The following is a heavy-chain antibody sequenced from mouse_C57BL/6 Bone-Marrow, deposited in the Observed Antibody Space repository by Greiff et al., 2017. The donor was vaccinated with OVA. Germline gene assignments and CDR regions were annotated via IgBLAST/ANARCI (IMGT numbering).Heavy chain of an antibody. Sequence: EVQLVESGGGLVQPGGSLKLSCAASGFTFSDYYMYWVRQTPEKRLEWVAYISNGGGSTYYPDTVKGRFTISRDNAKNTLYLQMSRLKSEDTAMYYCSRHSLLWGRYAMDYWGQGTSVTVSS. CDR3: SRHSLLWGRYAMDY. D-gene: IGHD2-1*01. J-gene: IGHJ4*01. CDR1: GFTFSDYY. V-gene: IGHV5-12*01. CDR2: ISNGGGST.